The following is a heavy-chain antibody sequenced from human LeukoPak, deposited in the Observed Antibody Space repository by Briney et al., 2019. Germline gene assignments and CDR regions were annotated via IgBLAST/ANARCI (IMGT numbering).Heavy chain of an antibody. CDR3: ARLYGELLLSYYYYYMDV. CDR1: GGSISSGGYS. V-gene: IGHV4-30-4*07. Sequence: SETLSLTCAVSGGSISSGGYSWSWIRQPPGKGLEWIGYIYYSGSTYYNPSLKSRVTISVDTSKNQFSLKLSSVTAADTAVYYCARLYGELLLSYYYYYMDVWGKGTTVTVSS. J-gene: IGHJ6*03. CDR2: IYYSGST. D-gene: IGHD1-26*01.